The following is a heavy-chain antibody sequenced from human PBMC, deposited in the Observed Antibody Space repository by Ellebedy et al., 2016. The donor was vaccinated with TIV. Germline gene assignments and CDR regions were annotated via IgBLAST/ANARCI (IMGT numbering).Heavy chain of an antibody. J-gene: IGHJ4*02. CDR2: INSGSSGT. Sequence: GESLKISCVASGFTFSGFAMSWVRQAPGKGLEWVSGINSGSSGTYYADSVKGRFTISRDNSRNTLYLQMNSLRAEDTAVYYCAKRYSRSSGGRFFDYWGQGTLVTVSS. D-gene: IGHD6-6*01. CDR3: AKRYSRSSGGRFFDY. V-gene: IGHV3-23*01. CDR1: GFTFSGFA.